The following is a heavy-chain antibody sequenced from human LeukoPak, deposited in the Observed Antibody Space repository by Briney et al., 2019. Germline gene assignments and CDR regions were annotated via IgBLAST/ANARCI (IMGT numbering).Heavy chain of an antibody. D-gene: IGHD3-10*01. Sequence: GGSLRLSCAASGFTFSNYAMSWVRQAPGKGLEWVSGFSGSGGITYYADSVKGRFTISRDNTKNTLYLQLNSLRAEDTAVYFCARGGVDYYGSGTYYLMYYFDYWGQGALVTVSS. V-gene: IGHV3-23*01. J-gene: IGHJ4*02. CDR3: ARGGVDYYGSGTYYLMYYFDY. CDR1: GFTFSNYA. CDR2: FSGSGGIT.